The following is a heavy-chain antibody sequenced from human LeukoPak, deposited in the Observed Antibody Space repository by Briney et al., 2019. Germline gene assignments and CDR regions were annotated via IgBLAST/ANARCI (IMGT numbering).Heavy chain of an antibody. V-gene: IGHV3-7*01. CDR1: GFTFSSYW. J-gene: IGHJ4*02. CDR3: ARWGIYYDSSGYDY. D-gene: IGHD3-22*01. Sequence: GGSLRLSCAASGFTFSSYWMSWVRQAPGKGLEWVANIKQDGSEKYYVDSVKGRFTISRDNAKNSLYLQMNSLRAEDTAVYYCARWGIYYDSSGYDYWGQGILVTVSS. CDR2: IKQDGSEK.